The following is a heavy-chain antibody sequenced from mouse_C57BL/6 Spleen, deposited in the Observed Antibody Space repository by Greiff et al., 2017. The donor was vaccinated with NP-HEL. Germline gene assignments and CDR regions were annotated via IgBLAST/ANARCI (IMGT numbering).Heavy chain of an antibody. V-gene: IGHV5-16*01. CDR2: INYDGSST. D-gene: IGHD4-1*01. J-gene: IGHJ4*01. CDR1: GFTFSDYY. Sequence: EVKVVESEGGLVQPGSSMKLSCTASGFTFSDYYMAWVRQVPEKGLEWVANINYDGSSTYYLDSLKSRFIISRDNAKNILYLQMSSLKSEDTATYYCARVLGRDYYAMDYWGQGTSVTVSS. CDR3: ARVLGRDYYAMDY.